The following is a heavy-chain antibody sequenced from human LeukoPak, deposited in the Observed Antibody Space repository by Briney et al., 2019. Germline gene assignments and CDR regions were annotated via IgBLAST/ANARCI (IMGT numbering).Heavy chain of an antibody. V-gene: IGHV4-61*02. J-gene: IGHJ4*02. CDR1: GGSISSGSYY. CDR2: IYTSGST. CDR3: ARATEGYDFWSGYYNYFDY. D-gene: IGHD3-3*01. Sequence: SQTLSLTCTVSGGSISSGSYYWSWIRQPAGKGLEWIGRIYTSGSTNYNPSLNSRVTISVDTSKNQFSLKLSSVTAADTAVYYCARATEGYDFWSGYYNYFDYWGQGTLVTVSS.